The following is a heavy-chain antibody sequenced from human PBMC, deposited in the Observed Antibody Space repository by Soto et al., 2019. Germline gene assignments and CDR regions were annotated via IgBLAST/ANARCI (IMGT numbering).Heavy chain of an antibody. Sequence: ASVKVSCKVSGYTLTELSMHWVRQAPGKGLEWMGGFDPEDGETIYAQKFQGRVTMTEDTSTDTAYMELSSLRSEDTAVYYCAGAPLTNWPFDYWGQGTLVTVSS. D-gene: IGHD1-26*01. CDR1: GYTLTELS. V-gene: IGHV1-24*01. CDR3: AGAPLTNWPFDY. CDR2: FDPEDGET. J-gene: IGHJ4*02.